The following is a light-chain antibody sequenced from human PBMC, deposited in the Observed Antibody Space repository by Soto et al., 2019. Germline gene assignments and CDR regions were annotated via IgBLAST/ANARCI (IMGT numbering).Light chain of an antibody. CDR3: QQYETFLST. V-gene: IGKV1-5*03. J-gene: IGKJ1*01. CDR2: KAS. CDR1: QNIGVW. Sequence: TQMTQSPSILSASVGDRVTITCRASQNIGVWVAWYQQKPGKAPNLLIYKASSLASGVPSRFSGSGYGTEFTRTFRSRQPGDLGTYDCQQYETFLSTFGQGTKVDIK.